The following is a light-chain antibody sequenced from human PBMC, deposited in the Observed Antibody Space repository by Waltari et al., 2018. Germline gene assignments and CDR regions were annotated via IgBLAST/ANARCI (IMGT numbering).Light chain of an antibody. V-gene: IGKV1-5*03. CDR1: QSVNTW. J-gene: IGKJ1*01. CDR3: QHYIDFPRT. CDR2: EAS. Sequence: DFQLTQSPSTLSASVGARVTITCRASQSVNTWLAWYQQKPGKAPKLLIYEASGLESDVPSRFSGSGSGTEFTLTISSLQPDDFATYFCQHYIDFPRTFGQGTKVEV.